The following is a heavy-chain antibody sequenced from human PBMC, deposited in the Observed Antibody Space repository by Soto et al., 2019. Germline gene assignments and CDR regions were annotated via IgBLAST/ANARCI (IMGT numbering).Heavy chain of an antibody. D-gene: IGHD3-22*01. J-gene: IGHJ4*02. Sequence: QVQLVQSGVEVKKPGASVKVSCKASGYTFTSYAMHWVRQAPGQSLEWMGWINAGNGNTKNSQKFQGRVTITRDTSASTAYMELSSLRSEDTAVYYCARGDYYDIHDYWGQGTRVTVSS. CDR2: INAGNGNT. V-gene: IGHV1-3*01. CDR3: ARGDYYDIHDY. CDR1: GYTFTSYA.